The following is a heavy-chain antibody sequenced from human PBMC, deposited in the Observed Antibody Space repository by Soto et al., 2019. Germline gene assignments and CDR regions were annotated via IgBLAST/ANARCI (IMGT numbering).Heavy chain of an antibody. D-gene: IGHD1-26*01. CDR1: GFTFSSYW. V-gene: IGHV3-74*01. CDR3: ARGGATFSDY. Sequence: EVQLVESGGGLVQPGGSLRLSCAASGFTFSSYWMHWVRHAPGKGLVWVARINSDGSSTSYADSVKGRFTISRDNAKNTLALQMNSLRAEDTAVYYCARGGATFSDYWGQGTLVTVAS. CDR2: INSDGSST. J-gene: IGHJ4*02.